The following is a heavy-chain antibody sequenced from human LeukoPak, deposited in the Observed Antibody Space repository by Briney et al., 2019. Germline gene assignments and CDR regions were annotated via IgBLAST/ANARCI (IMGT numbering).Heavy chain of an antibody. J-gene: IGHJ6*02. CDR3: AKDNGDYYYYYGMDV. CDR2: ISYDGSSK. CDR1: GFTFSSYG. Sequence: GRSLRLSCAASGFTFSSYGMHWVRQAPGKGLEWVAVISYDGSSKYYADSVKGRFTISRDNSKNTLYLQMNSLRAEDTAVYYCAKDNGDYYYYYGMDVWGQGTTVTVSS. V-gene: IGHV3-30*18. D-gene: IGHD4-17*01.